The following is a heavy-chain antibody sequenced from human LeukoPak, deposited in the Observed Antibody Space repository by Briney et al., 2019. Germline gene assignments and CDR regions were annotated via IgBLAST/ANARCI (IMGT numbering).Heavy chain of an antibody. CDR2: IKQDGSEK. CDR1: GFTFGDYA. V-gene: IGHV3-7*01. Sequence: GGSLRLSCTASGFTFGDYAMSWVRQAPGKGLEWVANIKQDGSEKYYVDSVKGRFTISRDNAKNSLYLQMNSLRAEDTAVYYCAREMIVVVISNDAFDIWGQGTMVTVSS. D-gene: IGHD3-22*01. CDR3: AREMIVVVISNDAFDI. J-gene: IGHJ3*02.